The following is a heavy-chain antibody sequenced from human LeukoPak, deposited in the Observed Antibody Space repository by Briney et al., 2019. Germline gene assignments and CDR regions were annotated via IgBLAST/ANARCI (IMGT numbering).Heavy chain of an antibody. J-gene: IGHJ3*02. V-gene: IGHV3-66*01. CDR1: AFTVYSNY. D-gene: IGHD3-22*01. CDR2: IYSGGST. Sequence: GVSLRRSCAAAAFTVYSNYMSWLRQGPGKGLKGVSVIYSGGSTYYPDFERGGFTISRDNSKITLYLPMNSLRAEDTAVYYCARVYYDSSGYYYDDAFDIWGQGTMVTVSS. CDR3: ARVYYDSSGYYYDDAFDI.